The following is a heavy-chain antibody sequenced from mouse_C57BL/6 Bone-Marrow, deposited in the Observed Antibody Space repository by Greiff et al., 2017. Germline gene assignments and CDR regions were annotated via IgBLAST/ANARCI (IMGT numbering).Heavy chain of an antibody. Sequence: QVQLQQPGAELVKPGASVKLSCKASGYTFTSYWMHWVKQRPGQGLEWIGMIHPNSGSTNYNEKFKSKATLTVDKSSSTAYMQLSSLTSEDSAVYYCAYITTVVGDYFDYWGQGTTLTVSS. V-gene: IGHV1-64*01. CDR1: GYTFTSYW. J-gene: IGHJ2*01. CDR3: AYITTVVGDYFDY. CDR2: IHPNSGST. D-gene: IGHD1-1*01.